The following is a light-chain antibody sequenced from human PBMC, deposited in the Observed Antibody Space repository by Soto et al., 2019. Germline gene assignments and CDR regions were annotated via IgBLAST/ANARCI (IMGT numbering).Light chain of an antibody. V-gene: IGLV2-14*03. Sequence: QSALTQPASVSGSPGQSITISCTGTDSDIGGYNYVSWYQHHPGKAPKVLIYDVTDRPSGVSNRFSGAKSGNTASLTISGRQAEDEAADYCSSYTRTATRVEFGGGTKVTVL. CDR1: DSDIGGYNY. J-gene: IGLJ2*01. CDR2: DVT. CDR3: SSYTRTATRVE.